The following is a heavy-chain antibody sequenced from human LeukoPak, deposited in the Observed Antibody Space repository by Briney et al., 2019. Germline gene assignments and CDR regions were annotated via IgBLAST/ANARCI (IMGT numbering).Heavy chain of an antibody. Sequence: GASVKVSCKASGGTFSSYAISWVRQAPGQGLEWMGGIIPIFGTASYAQKFQGRVTITTDESTSTAYMELSSLRSEDTAVYYCARDCRITIFGVVTHPGYWYFDLWGRGTLVTVSS. CDR1: GGTFSSYA. CDR3: ARDCRITIFGVVTHPGYWYFDL. CDR2: IIPIFGTA. J-gene: IGHJ2*01. D-gene: IGHD3-3*01. V-gene: IGHV1-69*05.